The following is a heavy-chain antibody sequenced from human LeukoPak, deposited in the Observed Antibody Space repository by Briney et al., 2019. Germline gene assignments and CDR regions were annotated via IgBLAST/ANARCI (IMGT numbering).Heavy chain of an antibody. D-gene: IGHD3-3*01. CDR3: AKVGFSEMEWLLYSDH. V-gene: IGHV3-23*01. CDR2: ISDSSGHT. J-gene: IGHJ4*02. Sequence: GGSLRLSCAASGLTFSSYAMSWVRQAPGKGLEWVSAISDSSGHTYYADSVKGRFTISRDNSKNTLYLQMNSLRAEDTAVYYCAKVGFSEMEWLLYSDHWGQGTLVTVSS. CDR1: GLTFSSYA.